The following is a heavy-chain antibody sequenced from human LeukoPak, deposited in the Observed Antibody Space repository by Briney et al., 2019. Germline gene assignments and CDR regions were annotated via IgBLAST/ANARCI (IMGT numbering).Heavy chain of an antibody. CDR3: ARGGYSSGWYITGYYGMDV. J-gene: IGHJ6*02. CDR2: IYYSGST. CDR1: GGSISSYY. D-gene: IGHD6-19*01. Sequence: PSETLSLTCTVSGGSISSYYWSWIRQPPGKGLEWIGYIYYSGSTNYNPSLKCRVTISVDTSKNQFSLKLSSVTAADTAVYYCARGGYSSGWYITGYYGMDVWGQGTTVTVSS. V-gene: IGHV4-59*01.